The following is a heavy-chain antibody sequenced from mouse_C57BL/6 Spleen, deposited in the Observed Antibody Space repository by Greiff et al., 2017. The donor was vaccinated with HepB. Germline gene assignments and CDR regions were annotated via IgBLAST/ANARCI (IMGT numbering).Heavy chain of an antibody. Sequence: QVQLQQSGPELVKPGASVKISCKASGYAFSSSWMNWVKQRPGKGLEWIGRIYPGDGDTNYNGKFKGKATLTADKSSSTAYMQLSSLTSEDSAVYFCARGNYDYDGKVDYWGQGTTLTVSS. CDR3: ARGNYDYDGKVDY. CDR1: GYAFSSSW. J-gene: IGHJ2*01. CDR2: IYPGDGDT. V-gene: IGHV1-82*01. D-gene: IGHD2-4*01.